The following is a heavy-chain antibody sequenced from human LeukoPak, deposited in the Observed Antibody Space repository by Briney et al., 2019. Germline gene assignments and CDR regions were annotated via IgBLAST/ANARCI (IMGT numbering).Heavy chain of an antibody. CDR2: ISGSGGRT. J-gene: IGHJ4*02. D-gene: IGHD2-15*01. CDR1: GITVNNND. Sequence: GGSLRLSCAASGITVNNNDVSWVRQAPGKGLEWVSTISGSGGRTYYADSVKGRFTISRDNSKNTLYLQMNSLRAEDTAVYYCAKGAGDIVVVVAATNVDYWGQGTLVTVSS. V-gene: IGHV3-23*01. CDR3: AKGAGDIVVVVAATNVDY.